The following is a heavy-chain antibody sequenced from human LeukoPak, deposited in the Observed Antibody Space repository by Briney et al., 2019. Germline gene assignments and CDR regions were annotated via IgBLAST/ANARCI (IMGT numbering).Heavy chain of an antibody. Sequence: GGSLRLSCAASAFTFSRYGMHWVRQAPGKGLEWVAFIRYDGSNKYYADSVKGRFTISRDNSKNTLYLQMNSLRAEDTAVYYCAAYGDYAFNYWGQGTLVTVSS. J-gene: IGHJ4*02. CDR1: AFTFSRYG. CDR2: IRYDGSNK. D-gene: IGHD4-17*01. V-gene: IGHV3-30*02. CDR3: AAYGDYAFNY.